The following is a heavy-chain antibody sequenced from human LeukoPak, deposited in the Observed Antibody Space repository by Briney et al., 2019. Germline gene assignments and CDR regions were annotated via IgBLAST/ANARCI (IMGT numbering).Heavy chain of an antibody. V-gene: IGHV3-48*02. Sequence: GGSLRLSCAASGFIFNAYDMNWVRQAPGKGLEWLSFIEKTSSTIYYADSVKGRFTISRDNARNSLYLQLNSLRDEDTALYYCVRDRMGGAFDIWGQGTMVTISS. CDR1: GFIFNAYD. J-gene: IGHJ3*02. CDR3: VRDRMGGAFDI. CDR2: IEKTSSTI. D-gene: IGHD3-16*01.